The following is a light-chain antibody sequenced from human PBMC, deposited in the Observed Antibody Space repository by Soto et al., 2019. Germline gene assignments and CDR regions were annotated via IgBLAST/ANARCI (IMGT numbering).Light chain of an antibody. Sequence: DVQMTQSPSSLSAFVGDRVTITCRASQGIAPYLVWFQQKPGKVPKLLIYATSTLQSGVPSRFSGSGSGTDFTLTISSLQPEDVATYYCQKYNSAPLTFGVGTKVEIK. V-gene: IGKV1-27*01. CDR1: QGIAPY. CDR2: ATS. J-gene: IGKJ4*01. CDR3: QKYNSAPLT.